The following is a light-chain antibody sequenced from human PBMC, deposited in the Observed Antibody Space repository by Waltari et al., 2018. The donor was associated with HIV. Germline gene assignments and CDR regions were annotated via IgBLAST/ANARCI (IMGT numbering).Light chain of an antibody. V-gene: IGLV2-11*01. Sequence: QSALTQPRSLSGSPGQSVPISCTVTSSDVGSSNYVYWYQHHPGKAPNLILYDVSERPSGVPDRFSGSKSGNTASLTISGLQAEDEADYYCCSYAGTYTFVVFGGGTKLTVL. J-gene: IGLJ2*01. CDR3: CSYAGTYTFVV. CDR2: DVS. CDR1: SSDVGSSNY.